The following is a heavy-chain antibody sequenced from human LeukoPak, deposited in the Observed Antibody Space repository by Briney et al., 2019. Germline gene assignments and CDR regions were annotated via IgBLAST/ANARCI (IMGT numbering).Heavy chain of an antibody. J-gene: IGHJ6*02. Sequence: GGSLRLSCAASGFTFSSHSMNWVRQAPGKGLEWVSSISSSSSYIYYTDSVKGRFTISRDNAKNSLYLQMNSLGAEDTAVYYCARTSSSTSGPDVWGQGTTVTVSS. V-gene: IGHV3-21*01. CDR3: ARTSSSTSGPDV. CDR1: GFTFSSHS. CDR2: ISSSSSYI. D-gene: IGHD2-2*01.